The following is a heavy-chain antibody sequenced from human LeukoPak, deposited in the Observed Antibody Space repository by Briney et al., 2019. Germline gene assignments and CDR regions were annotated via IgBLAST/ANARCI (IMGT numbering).Heavy chain of an antibody. J-gene: IGHJ4*02. Sequence: SETLSLTCTVSGGSISSYYWSWIRQPPGKGLEWIGYIYYSGSTNYNPSLRSRVTISVDTSKNQFSLKLSSVTAADTAVYYCARRTPNCSGGTCYSWYFDYWGQGSLVTVSS. CDR2: IYYSGST. CDR3: ARRTPNCSGGTCYSWYFDY. CDR1: GGSISSYY. V-gene: IGHV4-59*01. D-gene: IGHD2-15*01.